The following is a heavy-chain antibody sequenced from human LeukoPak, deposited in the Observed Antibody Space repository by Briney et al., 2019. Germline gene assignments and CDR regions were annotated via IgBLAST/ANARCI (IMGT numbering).Heavy chain of an antibody. V-gene: IGHV4-59*12. CDR2: IYYSGST. CDR3: ARGQDIVVVPAAKPRSNWFVP. Sequence: KPSETLSLTCTVSGGSISSYYWSWIRQPPGKGLEWIGYIYYSGSTNYNPSLKSRLTLSLDTSKNQFSLKLSSVTAADTAVYYCARGQDIVVVPAAKPRSNWFVPWGQGTLVTVSS. D-gene: IGHD2-2*01. CDR1: GGSISSYY. J-gene: IGHJ5*02.